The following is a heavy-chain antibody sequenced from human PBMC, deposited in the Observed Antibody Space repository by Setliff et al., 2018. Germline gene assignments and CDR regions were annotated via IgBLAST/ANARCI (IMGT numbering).Heavy chain of an antibody. D-gene: IGHD7-27*01. CDR1: GGSISSGSYY. Sequence: PSETLSLTCTVSGGSISSGSYYWSWIRQPAGKGLEWIGSIYHNGNSYYNPSLKSRVTISVDTSKNQFSLNLNSVTAADTAVYYCATLTGDRGVDYWGQGRLVTVSS. CDR2: IYHNGNS. CDR3: ATLTGDRGVDY. V-gene: IGHV4-39*07. J-gene: IGHJ4*02.